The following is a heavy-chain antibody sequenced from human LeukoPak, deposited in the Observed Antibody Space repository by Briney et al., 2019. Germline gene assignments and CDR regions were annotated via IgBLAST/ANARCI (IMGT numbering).Heavy chain of an antibody. J-gene: IGHJ5*02. CDR3: ARHTMAGPRGGDWFDP. V-gene: IGHV4-39*01. Sequence: SETLSLTCTVSGVSISSSSYYWGWLRQPPGKGLERIGSIYYSGSTYYNPSLKSRVTISVDTSKNQFSLKLSSVTAADTAVYYCARHTMAGPRGGDWFDPWGQGTLVTVSS. D-gene: IGHD6-19*01. CDR2: IYYSGST. CDR1: GVSISSSSYY.